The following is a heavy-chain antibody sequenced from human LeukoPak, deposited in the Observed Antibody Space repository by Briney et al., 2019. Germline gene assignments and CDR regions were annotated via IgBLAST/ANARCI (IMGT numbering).Heavy chain of an antibody. CDR2: FTADGSNT. CDR1: GFTLSNYW. CDR3: VRDGHATTPFDY. Sequence: GGPLRLSCAASGFTLSNYWMHWVRQAPGKGLVWVSRFTADGSNTAYADSVKGRFTISSDNAKNTLYLQMNSLRAEDTAVYYCVRDGHATTPFDYWGQGTLVTVSS. V-gene: IGHV3-74*01. J-gene: IGHJ4*02. D-gene: IGHD1-7*01.